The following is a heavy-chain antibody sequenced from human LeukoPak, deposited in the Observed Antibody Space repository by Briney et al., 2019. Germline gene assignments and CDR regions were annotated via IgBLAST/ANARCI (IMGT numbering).Heavy chain of an antibody. V-gene: IGHV3-53*01. D-gene: IGHD2-21*02. CDR2: IYSDGST. CDR3: VREDTPATANY. Sequence: GGSLRLSCAASGFTVSSNYMSWVRQAPGKGLEWVSVIYSDGSTYYADSVKGRFTISRDNSKNTLYLQMNSLRAEDTAVYYCVREDTPATANYWGQGTLVTISS. J-gene: IGHJ4*02. CDR1: GFTVSSNY.